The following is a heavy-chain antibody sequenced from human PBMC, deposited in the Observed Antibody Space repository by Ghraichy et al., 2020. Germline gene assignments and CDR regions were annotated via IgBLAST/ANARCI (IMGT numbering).Heavy chain of an antibody. D-gene: IGHD3-16*02. J-gene: IGHJ4*02. CDR3: ARGDYVWGSYRYPTDY. CDR1: GYTFTSYY. CDR2: INPSGGST. Sequence: VKVSCKASGYTFTSYYMHWVRQAPGQGLEWMGIINPSGGSTSYAQKFQGRVTMTRDTSTSTVYMELSSLRSEDTAVYYCARGDYVWGSYRYPTDYWGQGTLVTVSS. V-gene: IGHV1-46*03.